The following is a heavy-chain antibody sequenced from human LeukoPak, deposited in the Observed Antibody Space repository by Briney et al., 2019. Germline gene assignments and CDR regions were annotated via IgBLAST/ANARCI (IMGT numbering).Heavy chain of an antibody. D-gene: IGHD2-15*01. CDR2: INHSGST. V-gene: IGHV4-34*01. J-gene: IGHJ6*04. CDR1: GGSFSGYY. CDR3: ASRKVDYYYGMDV. Sequence: SETLSLTCAVYGGSFSGYYWSWIRQPPGKGLEWIGEINHSGSTNYNPSLKSRVTISVDRSKNQFSLKLSSVTAADTAVYYCASRKVDYYYGMDVWGKGTTVTVSS.